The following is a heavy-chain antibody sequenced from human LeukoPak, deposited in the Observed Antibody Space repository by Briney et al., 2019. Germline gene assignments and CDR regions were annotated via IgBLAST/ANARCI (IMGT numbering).Heavy chain of an antibody. Sequence: GGSLRLSCAASGFTFSSYAMSWVRQAPGKGLEWVGFIRSKAYGGTTEHAASVKGRFTISRDDSKSIAYLQMNSLKTEDTAVYYCTRVFSGYCSSTSCSTARYYFDYWGQGTLVTVFS. CDR1: GFTFSSYA. CDR3: TRVFSGYCSSTSCSTARYYFDY. J-gene: IGHJ4*02. D-gene: IGHD2-2*03. V-gene: IGHV3-49*04. CDR2: IRSKAYGGTT.